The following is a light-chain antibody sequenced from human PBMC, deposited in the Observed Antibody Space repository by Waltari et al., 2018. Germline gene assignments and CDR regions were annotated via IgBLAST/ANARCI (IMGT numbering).Light chain of an antibody. CDR1: QSINTY. J-gene: IGKJ1*01. Sequence: AIRMTQSPSSFSASTGDRVTITLRTSQSINTYLAWYQQKPGKAPRLLIYAASTLQGGVPSRFSGSGSGTDFTLTISSLQSEDFATYYCQQYYSYPRTFGPGTKVEIK. CDR3: QQYYSYPRT. CDR2: AAS. V-gene: IGKV1-8*01.